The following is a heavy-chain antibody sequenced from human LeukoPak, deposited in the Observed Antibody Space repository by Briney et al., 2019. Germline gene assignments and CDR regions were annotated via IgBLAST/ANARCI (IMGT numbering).Heavy chain of an antibody. CDR3: SRGVDSAIDW. CDR1: GFTFNSYA. D-gene: IGHD3-9*01. V-gene: IGHV3-23*01. J-gene: IGHJ4*02. CDR2: ISRSGGST. Sequence: PGGSLRLSCAASGFTFNSYAMNWVRQAPGKGLEWVSGISRSGGSTYYADSVKGRFTISKDNSKNALYLQMNSLRGDDTALYYCSRGVDSAIDWWGQGTLVTVSS.